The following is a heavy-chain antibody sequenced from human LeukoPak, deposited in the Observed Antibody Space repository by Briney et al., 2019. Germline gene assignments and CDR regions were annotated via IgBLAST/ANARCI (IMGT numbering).Heavy chain of an antibody. Sequence: PGGSLRLSCAASGFTFTSYTMYWVRQAPGKGLEWVSTIYDDNTYYADSMKGRFAISTDNSKNTLYLQMNSLRVEDTAVYFCAARKVRGVWFYLDYWGQGTLVTVSS. CDR2: IYDDNT. V-gene: IGHV3-23*01. D-gene: IGHD3-10*01. CDR3: AARKVRGVWFYLDY. CDR1: GFTFTSYT. J-gene: IGHJ4*02.